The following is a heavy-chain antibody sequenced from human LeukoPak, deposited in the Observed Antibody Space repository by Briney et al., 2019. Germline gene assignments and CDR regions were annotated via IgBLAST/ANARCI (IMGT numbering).Heavy chain of an antibody. Sequence: GASVTVSCKASGYTFTSYSISWVRQAPGQGLEWMGWISAYNGNTIYAQKVKGRVTMTTDTSTSTAYMELRSLKSGDTAVYYCARASYCSDGSCYSDYWGQGTLVTVSS. V-gene: IGHV1-18*01. CDR3: ARASYCSDGSCYSDY. CDR2: ISAYNGNT. D-gene: IGHD2-15*01. J-gene: IGHJ4*02. CDR1: GYTFTSYS.